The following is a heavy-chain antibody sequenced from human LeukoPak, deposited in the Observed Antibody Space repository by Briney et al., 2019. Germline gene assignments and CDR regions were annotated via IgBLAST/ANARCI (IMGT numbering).Heavy chain of an antibody. CDR2: IIPIFGIA. CDR3: AGVGSSLGH. CDR1: GGTFSSYA. V-gene: IGHV1-69*04. Sequence: SVTVSCKASGGTFSSYAISWVRQAPGQGLEWMGRIIPIFGIANYAQKFQGRVTITADKSTSTAYRELSSLRSEYAAVYYCAGVGSSLGHWGQGTLVTVS. D-gene: IGHD6-19*01. J-gene: IGHJ4*02.